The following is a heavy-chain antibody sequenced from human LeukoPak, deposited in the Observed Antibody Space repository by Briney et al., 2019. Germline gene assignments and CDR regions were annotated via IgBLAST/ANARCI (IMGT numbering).Heavy chain of an antibody. CDR2: IYYSGST. V-gene: IGHV4-31*03. Sequence: PSETLSLTCTVSGCSISSGGYYWSWIRQHPGKGLEWIGYIYYSGSTYYNPSLKSRVTISVDTSKNQFPLKLSSVTAADTAVYYCARDSGYDGSDYWCQGTLVTVSS. CDR3: ARDSGYDGSDY. D-gene: IGHD5-12*01. CDR1: GCSISSGGYY. J-gene: IGHJ4*02.